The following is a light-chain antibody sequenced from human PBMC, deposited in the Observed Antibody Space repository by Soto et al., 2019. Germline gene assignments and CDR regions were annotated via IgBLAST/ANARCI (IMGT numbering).Light chain of an antibody. J-gene: IGKJ3*01. V-gene: IGKV2-28*01. CDR1: QSLLHSNGNNY. CDR3: MQGRQTPAT. CDR2: LGS. Sequence: DIVMTQSPLSLPVTPGESASISCRSSQSLLHSNGNNYLDWYVQKPGQSPRLLIYLGSNRAAGVPDRFSGRGSETDFTLKISRVEAEDVGVYYWMQGRQTPATFGPGTKVDVK.